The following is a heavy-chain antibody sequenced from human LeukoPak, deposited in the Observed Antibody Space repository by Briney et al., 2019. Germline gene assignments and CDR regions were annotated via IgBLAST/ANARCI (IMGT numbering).Heavy chain of an antibody. D-gene: IGHD1-26*01. J-gene: IGHJ4*02. Sequence: GGSLRLSCAASGFTLSKHWMTWVRQAPGRGLEWVSRINGDESSTNYADSVKGRFTISRDNAKDTLYLHMNSLTAEDTAVYYCARGAKWAYYFDYWGQGTLVTVSS. CDR2: INGDESST. V-gene: IGHV3-74*01. CDR3: ARGAKWAYYFDY. CDR1: GFTLSKHW.